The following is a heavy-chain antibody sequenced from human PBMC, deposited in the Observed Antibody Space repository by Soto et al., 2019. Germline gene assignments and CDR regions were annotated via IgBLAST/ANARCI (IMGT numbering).Heavy chain of an antibody. CDR3: ATLIVGATPSGYFDY. CDR1: GFTFSSYA. CDR2: ISGSGGST. J-gene: IGHJ4*02. D-gene: IGHD1-26*01. V-gene: IGHV3-23*01. Sequence: EVQLLESGGGLVQPGGSLRLSCAASGFTFSSYAMSWVRQAPGKGLEWVSAISGSGGSTYYADSVKGRFTISRDNSKNTLNLQMNSLRAEDTAVYYCATLIVGATPSGYFDYWGQGTLVTVSS.